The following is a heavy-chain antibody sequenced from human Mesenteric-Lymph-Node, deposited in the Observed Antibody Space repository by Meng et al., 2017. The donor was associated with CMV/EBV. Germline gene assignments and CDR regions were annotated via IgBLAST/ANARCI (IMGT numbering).Heavy chain of an antibody. CDR3: AKDWSTVTGSYYYGMDV. V-gene: IGHV3-15*01. J-gene: IGHJ6*02. Sequence: GESLKISCAASGFTFSNAWMSWVRQAPGKGLEWVGRIKSKTDGGTTDYAAPVKGRFTISRDDSKNTLYLQMNSLRAEDTAVYYCAKDWSTVTGSYYYGMDVWGQGTTVTVSS. D-gene: IGHD4-11*01. CDR1: GFTFSNAW. CDR2: IKSKTDGGTT.